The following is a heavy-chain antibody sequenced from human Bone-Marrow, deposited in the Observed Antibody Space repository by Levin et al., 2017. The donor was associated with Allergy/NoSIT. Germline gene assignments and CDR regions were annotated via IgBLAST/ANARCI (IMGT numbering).Heavy chain of an antibody. V-gene: IGHV4-34*01. CDR1: GESLSDYY. D-gene: IGHD3-3*01. CDR3: ARNRVLRFLGSLPAGYCGMDV. J-gene: IGHJ6*02. CDR2: INDSGST. Sequence: SQTLSLPCAVYGESLSDYYWTWIRQAPGRGLESIGEINDSGSTNYNPSLKSRVTISIDTAKKQFFLKLSSVTAADTAVYFCARNRVLRFLGSLPAGYCGMDVWGQGTTVTVSS.